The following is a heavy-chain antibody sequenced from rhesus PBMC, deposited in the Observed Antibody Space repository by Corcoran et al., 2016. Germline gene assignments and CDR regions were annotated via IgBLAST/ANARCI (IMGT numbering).Heavy chain of an antibody. CDR3: ARAYSNYGQFDY. D-gene: IGHD4-23*01. CDR1: GGSISGHY. V-gene: IGHV4-73*01. J-gene: IGHJ4*01. Sequence: QVKLQQWGEGLVKPSETLSLTCAVYGGSISGHYWSWIRQPPLKGLEWIGNIDCTSASTTYTPTLENRVTVSKDTSKNQFSLKLSSVTAADTAVYYCARAYSNYGQFDYWGQGVLVTVSS. CDR2: IDCTSAST.